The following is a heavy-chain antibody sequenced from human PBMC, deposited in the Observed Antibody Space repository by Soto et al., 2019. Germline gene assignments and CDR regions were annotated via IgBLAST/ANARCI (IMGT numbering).Heavy chain of an antibody. D-gene: IGHD3-10*01. J-gene: IGHJ3*02. CDR2: IYYSGST. CDR1: GGSISSYY. Sequence: PSETLSLTCTVSGGSISSYYWSWIRQPPGKGLEWTGYIYYSGSTNYNPSLKSRVTISVDTSKNQFSLKLSSVTAADTAVYYCARSSYYGSGRLRAFDIWGQGTMVTVSS. V-gene: IGHV4-59*01. CDR3: ARSSYYGSGRLRAFDI.